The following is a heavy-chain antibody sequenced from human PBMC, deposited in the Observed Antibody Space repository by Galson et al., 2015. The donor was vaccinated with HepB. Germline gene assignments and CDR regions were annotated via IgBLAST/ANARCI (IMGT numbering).Heavy chain of an antibody. V-gene: IGHV3-30-3*01. Sequence: SLRLSCAASGFTFSSYAMHWVRQAPGKGLEWVAVISYDGSNKYYADSVKGRFTISRDNSKNTLYLQMNSLRAEDTAVYYCARDQEGGYYYDSSSPDYWGQGTLVTVSS. D-gene: IGHD3-22*01. CDR2: ISYDGSNK. J-gene: IGHJ4*02. CDR3: ARDQEGGYYYDSSSPDY. CDR1: GFTFSSYA.